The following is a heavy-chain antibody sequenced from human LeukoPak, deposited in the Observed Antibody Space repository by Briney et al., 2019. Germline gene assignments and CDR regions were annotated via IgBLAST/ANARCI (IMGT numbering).Heavy chain of an antibody. CDR2: ISSSGSTI. Sequence: GGSLRLSCAASGFGFSSGEMNWVRQAPGKGLEWVSYISSSGSTIHYADSVKGRFTISRDNAKNSLYLQMNSLRAEDTAVYYCARALPSSWYYFDYWGQGTLVTVSS. CDR3: ARALPSSWYYFDY. V-gene: IGHV3-48*03. J-gene: IGHJ4*02. D-gene: IGHD6-13*01. CDR1: GFGFSSGE.